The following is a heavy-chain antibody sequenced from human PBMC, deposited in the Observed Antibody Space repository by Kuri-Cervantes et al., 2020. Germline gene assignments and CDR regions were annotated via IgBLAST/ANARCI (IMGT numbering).Heavy chain of an antibody. J-gene: IGHJ4*02. V-gene: IGHV3-30*02. D-gene: IGHD3-22*01. CDR2: IRYDGNSK. CDR1: GFTFSTYG. Sequence: LSLTCAASGFTFSTYGMHWGRQAPGKGLEWVAFIRYDGNSKNYADSVKGRFTMSRDNSKNTLYLQMNSLRAEDSAVYYCAKAQTYYYDGGGYSDRFFDYWGQGTLVTVSS. CDR3: AKAQTYYYDGGGYSDRFFDY.